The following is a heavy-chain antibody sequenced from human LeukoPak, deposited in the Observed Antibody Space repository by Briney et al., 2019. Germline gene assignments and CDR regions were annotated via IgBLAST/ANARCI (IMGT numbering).Heavy chain of an antibody. CDR3: AKDHDD. CDR2: ISYDGSNK. Sequence: KGLEGGAVISYDGSNKYYADSVKGRFTISRDNSKNTLYLQMNSLRAEDTAVYYCAKDHDDWGQGTLVTVSS. J-gene: IGHJ4*02. V-gene: IGHV3-30*18.